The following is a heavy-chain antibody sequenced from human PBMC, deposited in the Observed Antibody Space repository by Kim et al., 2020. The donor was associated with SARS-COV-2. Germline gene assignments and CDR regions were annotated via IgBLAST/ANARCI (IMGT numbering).Heavy chain of an antibody. CDR1: GFIVSSNY. V-gene: IGHV3-53*01. D-gene: IGHD1-26*01. Sequence: GGSLRLSCAASGFIVSSNYMSWVRQAPGKGLEWVSLIYSGDNIYYADSVQGRFTISRDNSRNTLYLQMNSLRAEDTAIYYCGRGIVGVIPIDYWGQGTLVTVSS. CDR2: IYSGDNI. J-gene: IGHJ4*02. CDR3: GRGIVGVIPIDY.